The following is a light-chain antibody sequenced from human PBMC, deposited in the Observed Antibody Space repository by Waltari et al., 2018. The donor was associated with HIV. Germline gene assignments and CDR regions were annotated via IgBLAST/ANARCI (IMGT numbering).Light chain of an antibody. J-gene: IGKJ2*01. CDR2: GAS. V-gene: IGKV3-15*01. Sequence: IAMTQSAATTSASPGDSATLYCRASQSIGSRLAWYQQKPGQAPRLLIYGASTRATGIPARISGSGSGTDFTLTISSLQSEYVAVYYCQQYNSWPPYTFGQGTKLEIK. CDR1: QSIGSR. CDR3: QQYNSWPPYT.